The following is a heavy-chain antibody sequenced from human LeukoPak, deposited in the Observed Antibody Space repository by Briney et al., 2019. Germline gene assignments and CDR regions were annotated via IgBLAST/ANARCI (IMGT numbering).Heavy chain of an antibody. V-gene: IGHV1-2*02. CDR2: INPNSGGT. CDR3: AAIAVAGTGAFDI. CDR1: GYTFTGYY. J-gene: IGHJ3*02. Sequence: ASVKVSCKASGYTFTGYYMHWVRQAPGQGLEWMGWINPNSGGTNYAQKFQGRVTMTRDTSTSTVYMELSSLRSEDTAVYYCAAIAVAGTGAFDIWGQGTMVTVSS. D-gene: IGHD6-19*01.